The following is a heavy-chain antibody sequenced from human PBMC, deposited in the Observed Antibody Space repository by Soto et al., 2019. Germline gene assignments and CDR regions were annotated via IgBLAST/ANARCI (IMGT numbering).Heavy chain of an antibody. CDR2: IVPMYGTI. Sequence: QVQLVQSGAEVKKPGSSVKVSCKASGGTLNSYGITWVRQVPGQGLEWLAGIVPMYGTIKYGRKLPDRMRITVHKGTDTAYLDLTSLRAEDTAVYYCARSRSVPRDMYYGSWSSLDYWGQGTLVTVSS. J-gene: IGHJ4*02. D-gene: IGHD3-10*01. CDR1: GGTLNSYG. CDR3: ARSRSVPRDMYYGSWSSLDY. V-gene: IGHV1-69*06.